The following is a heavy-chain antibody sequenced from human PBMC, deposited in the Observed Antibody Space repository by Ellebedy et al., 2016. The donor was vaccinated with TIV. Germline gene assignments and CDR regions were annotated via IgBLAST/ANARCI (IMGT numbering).Heavy chain of an antibody. CDR3: ARQSIHYSMSYYYYMDV. CDR2: IYPGDSDT. Sequence: GGSLRLSXKGSGYSFTSYWIGWVRQMPGKGLEWMGIIYPGDSDTRYSPSFQGQVTISADKSISTAYLQWSSLKASDTAMYYCARQSIHYSMSYYYYMDVWGKGTTVTVSS. J-gene: IGHJ6*03. V-gene: IGHV5-51*01. D-gene: IGHD1-26*01. CDR1: GYSFTSYW.